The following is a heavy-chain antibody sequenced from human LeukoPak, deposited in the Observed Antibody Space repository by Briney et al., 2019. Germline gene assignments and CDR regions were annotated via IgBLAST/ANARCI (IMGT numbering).Heavy chain of an antibody. CDR2: ISYDGSNK. CDR3: ARDPYSGSYGNYYYYFMDV. V-gene: IGHV3-30*03. J-gene: IGHJ6*03. D-gene: IGHD1-26*01. Sequence: QPGGSLRLSCAASGFTFSSYGMHWVRQAPGKGLEWVAVISYDGSNKYYADSVKGRFTISRDNAKNSLYLQMNSLRAEDTAVYYCARDPYSGSYGNYYYYFMDVWGKGATVTISS. CDR1: GFTFSSYG.